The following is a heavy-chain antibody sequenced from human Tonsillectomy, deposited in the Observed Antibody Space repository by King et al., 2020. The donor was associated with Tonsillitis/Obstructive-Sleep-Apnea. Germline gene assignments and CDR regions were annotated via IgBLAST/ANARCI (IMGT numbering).Heavy chain of an antibody. D-gene: IGHD5-18*01. V-gene: IGHV3-30*18. J-gene: IGHJ4*02. CDR2: ISSDGSNK. CDR3: AKVEGYTYGRFDY. Sequence: QLVQSGGGVVQPGRSLRLSCAASGFTFSSYGMHWVRQAPGKGLEWVALISSDGSNKYYGDSVKGRFTISRDNSKNTLYLQMNSLRAEDTAVYYCAKVEGYTYGRFDYWGQGTLVTVSS. CDR1: GFTFSSYG.